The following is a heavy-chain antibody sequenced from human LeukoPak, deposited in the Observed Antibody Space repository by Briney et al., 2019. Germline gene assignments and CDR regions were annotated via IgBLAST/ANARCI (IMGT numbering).Heavy chain of an antibody. CDR3: TRDIGDFVSDF. D-gene: IGHD2-21*02. CDR1: GGSIRSGYY. CDR2: IHYGGTT. J-gene: IGHJ4*02. Sequence: SETLSLTCTVSGGSIRSGYYWAWIRQPPGKGLEWIGSIHYGGTTHYNPSLQSRVTISADTSKNQFALDLRSVTAADTAVYYCTRDIGDFVSDFWGQGTLDTVSS. V-gene: IGHV4-39*02.